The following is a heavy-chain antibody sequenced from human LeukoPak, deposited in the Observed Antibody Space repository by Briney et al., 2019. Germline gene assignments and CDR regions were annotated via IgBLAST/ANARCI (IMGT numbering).Heavy chain of an antibody. CDR2: IDTDGSST. CDR1: GFTFSNYW. D-gene: IGHD5-18*01. Sequence: PGGSLRLSCAASGFTFSNYWMHWVRQAPGKGLVWVSRIDTDGSSTDYADSVKGRFTISRDNAKNTLFLRMNSLRAEDTAVYYCARDRGGLPYWGQGTLVTVSS. V-gene: IGHV3-74*01. CDR3: ARDRGGLPY. J-gene: IGHJ4*02.